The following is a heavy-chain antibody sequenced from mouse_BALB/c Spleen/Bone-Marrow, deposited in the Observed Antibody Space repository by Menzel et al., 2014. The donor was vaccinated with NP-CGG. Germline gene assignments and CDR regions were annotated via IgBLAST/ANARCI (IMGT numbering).Heavy chain of an antibody. CDR2: INSNGGST. J-gene: IGHJ2*01. CDR1: GFTFSSYG. CDR3: ARENYRSHYYFDY. D-gene: IGHD2-14*01. Sequence: VQLKESGGGLVQPGGSLKLSCAAPGFTFSSYGMSWVRQTPDKRLELVATINSNGGSTYYPDSVKGRFTISRDNAKNTLYLQMSSLKSEDTAMYYCARENYRSHYYFDYWGQGTTLTVSS. V-gene: IGHV5-6-3*01.